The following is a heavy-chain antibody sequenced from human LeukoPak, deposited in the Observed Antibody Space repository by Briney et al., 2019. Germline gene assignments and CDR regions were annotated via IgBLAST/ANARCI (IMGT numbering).Heavy chain of an antibody. D-gene: IGHD2-15*01. Sequence: SETLSLTCTVSGGSISSSSYYWGWIRQPPGKGLEWIGSIYYSGSTYYNSSLKSRVTISVDTSKNQFSLKLSSVTAADTAVYYCARPPCSGFSCYGYWGQGTLVTVSS. CDR3: ARPPCSGFSCYGY. V-gene: IGHV4-39*01. CDR1: GGSISSSSYY. CDR2: IYYSGST. J-gene: IGHJ4*02.